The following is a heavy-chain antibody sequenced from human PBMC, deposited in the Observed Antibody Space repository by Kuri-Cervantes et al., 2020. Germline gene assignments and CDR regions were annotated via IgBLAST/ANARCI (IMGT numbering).Heavy chain of an antibody. CDR1: GFTFSSYA. V-gene: IGHV3-30*09. D-gene: IGHD3-3*01. Sequence: LSLTCAASGFTFSSYAMHWVRQAPGKGLEWVAVISYDGSNKYYADSVKGRFAISRDNSKNTLYLQMNSLRAEDTAVYYCARDKGVAFDIWGQGTMVTVSS. CDR3: ARDKGVAFDI. J-gene: IGHJ3*02. CDR2: ISYDGSNK.